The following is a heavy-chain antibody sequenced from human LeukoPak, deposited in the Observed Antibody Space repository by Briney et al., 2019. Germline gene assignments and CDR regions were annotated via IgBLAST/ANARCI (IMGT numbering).Heavy chain of an antibody. CDR2: ISAYNGNT. CDR1: GYTFTSYG. Sequence: ASVKVSCKASGYTFTSYGISWVRQAPGQGLEWMGWISAYNGNTNYAQKLQGRVTTTTDTSTSTAYMELRSLRSDDTAVYYCARAPTVVTDGYYYMDVWGKGTTVTVSS. J-gene: IGHJ6*03. D-gene: IGHD4-23*01. CDR3: ARAPTVVTDGYYYMDV. V-gene: IGHV1-18*01.